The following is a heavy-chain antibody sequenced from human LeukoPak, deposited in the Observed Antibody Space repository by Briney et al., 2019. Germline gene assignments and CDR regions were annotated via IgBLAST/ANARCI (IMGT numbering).Heavy chain of an antibody. V-gene: IGHV1-24*01. CDR3: AAGPDCSSTSCLFEF. CDR1: GYMFTELP. Sequence: ASVKVSCKVSGYMFTELPIHWVRLTPAKGLEWMGGFDPADGEPVYAQNFKDRLTMTEDTSTETAYMNLRSLGSEDTAVYYCAAGPDCSSTSCLFEFWGQGTLVTVSS. J-gene: IGHJ4*02. D-gene: IGHD2-2*01. CDR2: FDPADGEP.